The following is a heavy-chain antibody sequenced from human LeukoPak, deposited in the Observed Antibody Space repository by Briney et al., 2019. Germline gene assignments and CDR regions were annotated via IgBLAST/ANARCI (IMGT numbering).Heavy chain of an antibody. CDR3: AKGTFSGSYSYYYYGMDV. D-gene: IGHD1-26*01. V-gene: IGHV3-23*01. CDR1: GFTFSSYA. J-gene: IGHJ6*02. Sequence: PGGSLRLSCAASGFTFSSYAMSWVRQAPGKGLEWVSAISGSGGSTYYADSVKGRFTISRDNSKNTLYLQMNSLRAEDTAVYYCAKGTFSGSYSYYYYGMDVWGQGTTVTVSS. CDR2: ISGSGGST.